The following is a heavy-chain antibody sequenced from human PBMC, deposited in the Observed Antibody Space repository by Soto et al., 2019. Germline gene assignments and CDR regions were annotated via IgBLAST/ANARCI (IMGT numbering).Heavy chain of an antibody. V-gene: IGHV4-4*07. CDR3: AASEYSYYYDAMDV. J-gene: IGHJ6*02. CDR2: IYTSGST. D-gene: IGHD3-10*01. CDR1: GDSIRNYY. Sequence: PSETLSLSCTASGDSIRNYYWSWIRQPAGKGLEWIGRIYTSGSTNYNPSLKSRVTMSVDTSKKQFSLKLSSATAADTAVYYCAASEYSYYYDAMDVWGQGATVTVSS.